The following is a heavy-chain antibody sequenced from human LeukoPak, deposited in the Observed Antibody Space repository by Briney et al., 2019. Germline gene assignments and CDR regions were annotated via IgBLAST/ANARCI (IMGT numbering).Heavy chain of an antibody. CDR3: ARVFYSSSSRYFFDS. CDR1: GGSVSVYY. J-gene: IGHJ4*02. CDR2: IYYSGSA. D-gene: IGHD6-6*01. Sequence: SETLSLTCTVSGGSVSVYYWSWIRQPPGKGLEWIGYIYYSGSANYNPSLKSRVTISVHTSKNQFSLKLSSVTAADTAVYYCARVFYSSSSRYFFDSWGQGTLVTVSS. V-gene: IGHV4-59*02.